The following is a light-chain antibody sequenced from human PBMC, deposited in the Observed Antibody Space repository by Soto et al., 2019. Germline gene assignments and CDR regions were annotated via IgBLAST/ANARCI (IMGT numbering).Light chain of an antibody. CDR3: QQYGSSPWS. CDR1: QSVSSSY. Sequence: EIVLTQSPGTLSLSPGERATLSCRASQSVSSSYLARYQQKPGQPPRLLIYGASSRATDIPDRYSGSGSGTDFPITITRLEPEDCAIYYCQQYGSSPWSFGRGTKVDIK. V-gene: IGKV3-20*01. CDR2: GAS. J-gene: IGKJ1*01.